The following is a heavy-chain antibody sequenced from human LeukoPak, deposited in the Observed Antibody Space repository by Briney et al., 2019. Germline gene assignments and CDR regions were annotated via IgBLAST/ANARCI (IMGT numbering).Heavy chain of an antibody. CDR1: GFTLRSYG. D-gene: IGHD3-22*01. J-gene: IGHJ3*02. Sequence: GGSLRLSCAASGFTLRSYGMNWVRQAPGKGLEWVSSISRSSTYIYYADSVKGRFTISRDNAKNSLYLQMNSLRAEDTAVYYCARVGYYYDSSTYSDGFDMWGQGTMVTVSS. CDR2: ISRSSTYI. V-gene: IGHV3-21*01. CDR3: ARVGYYYDSSTYSDGFDM.